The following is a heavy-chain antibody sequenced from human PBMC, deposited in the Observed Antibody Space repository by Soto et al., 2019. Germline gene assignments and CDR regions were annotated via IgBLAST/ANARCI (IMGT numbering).Heavy chain of an antibody. CDR1: GGTFSSYA. D-gene: IGHD2-2*01. CDR2: IIPISDTT. Sequence: QVQLVQSGAEVKKPGSSVKVSCKASGGTFSSYAISWVRQAPGQGLEWMGGIIPISDTTNYAQKFQGRVTITADESTSTAYMELSRLRSEDTAVYYCARSPGRSTSLEIYYYYYYGMDVWGQGTTVTVSS. V-gene: IGHV1-69*01. J-gene: IGHJ6*02. CDR3: ARSPGRSTSLEIYYYYYYGMDV.